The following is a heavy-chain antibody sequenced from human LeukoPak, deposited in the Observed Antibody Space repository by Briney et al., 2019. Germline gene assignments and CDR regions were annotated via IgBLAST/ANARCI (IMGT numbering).Heavy chain of an antibody. CDR1: GYTFTSYY. J-gene: IGHJ4*02. D-gene: IGHD3-22*01. CDR3: ASGWASDAYDSSPGDY. V-gene: IGHV1-46*01. Sequence: ASVKVSFKASGYTFTSYYMHWVRQAPGQGLEWMGIINPSGGSTSYAQKFQGRVTMTRDTSTSTVYMELSSLRSEDTAVYYCASGWASDAYDSSPGDYWGQGTLVTVSS. CDR2: INPSGGST.